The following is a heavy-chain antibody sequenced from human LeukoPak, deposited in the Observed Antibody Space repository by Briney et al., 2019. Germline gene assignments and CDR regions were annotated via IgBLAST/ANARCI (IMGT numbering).Heavy chain of an antibody. V-gene: IGHV4-39*07. CDR1: GGSISSSSYY. Sequence: NTSETLSLTCTVSGGSISSSSYYWGWIRQPPGKGLEWIGSIYHSGTTFYNPSLKSRVTISVDTSKNQFSLKLSSVTAADTAVYYCARDPDYGDAGPIWGQGMLVTVSS. CDR2: IYHSGTT. D-gene: IGHD4-17*01. J-gene: IGHJ4*02. CDR3: ARDPDYGDAGPI.